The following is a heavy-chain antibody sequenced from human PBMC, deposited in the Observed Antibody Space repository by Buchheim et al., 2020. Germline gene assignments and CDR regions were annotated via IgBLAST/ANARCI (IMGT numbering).Heavy chain of an antibody. J-gene: IGHJ4*02. CDR1: GFSFSSYT. CDR3: ARSRTAGTYYFDY. V-gene: IGHV3-48*01. D-gene: IGHD6-19*01. Sequence: EVQLVESGGGLVQPGGSLRLSCAASGFSFSSYTMNWVRQAPGKGLEWVSYIGSSGSAKYYADSVKGRFTISRANANNSLYLQMNSLRVEDTAVYYCARSRTAGTYYFDYWGQGAL. CDR2: IGSSGSAK.